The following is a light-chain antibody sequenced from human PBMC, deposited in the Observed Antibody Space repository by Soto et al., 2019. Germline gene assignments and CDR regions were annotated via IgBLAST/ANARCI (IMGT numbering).Light chain of an antibody. CDR3: QHYYSYPWT. Sequence: AIQMTQSPSSLSASTGDRVTITCRASQDISNYLVWYQQKPGKAPKVLIHAASTLQGGVSSRFSGSGSGTYFTLTINRLQSEDFATYYCQHYYSYPWTFGQGTKVEV. V-gene: IGKV1-8*01. CDR1: QDISNY. J-gene: IGKJ1*01. CDR2: AAS.